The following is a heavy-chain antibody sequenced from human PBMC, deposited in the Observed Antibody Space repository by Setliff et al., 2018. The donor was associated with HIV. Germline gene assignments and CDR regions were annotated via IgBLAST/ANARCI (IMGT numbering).Heavy chain of an antibody. CDR2: IYNSGNT. CDR1: GGSISSNIYY. Sequence: SETLSLTCTVSGGSISSNIYYWGWIRRPPGRGLEWIGSIYNSGNTYYNPSLKRRVTMSVDTSNNQFSLSLTSVTATDTATYYCAGHPAGTPARIDYWGRGTLVTVSS. D-gene: IGHD2-2*01. J-gene: IGHJ4*02. V-gene: IGHV4-39*01. CDR3: AGHPAGTPARIDY.